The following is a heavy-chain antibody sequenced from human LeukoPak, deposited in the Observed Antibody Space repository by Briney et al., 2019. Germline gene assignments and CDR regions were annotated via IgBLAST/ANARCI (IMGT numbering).Heavy chain of an antibody. CDR2: IEPVGQT. V-gene: IGHV3-13*01. CDR1: GFTFSSYD. D-gene: IGHD3-16*01. Sequence: GGSLRLSGVASGFTFSSYDMHWVGHATGEGLEWFSAIEPVGQTWYSDSVKGRFTISRENAKDALYLQMNSLRAAATAVYYCVREPAYTGTWWYPDLWGRGTLVTVSS. J-gene: IGHJ2*01. CDR3: VREPAYTGTWWYPDL.